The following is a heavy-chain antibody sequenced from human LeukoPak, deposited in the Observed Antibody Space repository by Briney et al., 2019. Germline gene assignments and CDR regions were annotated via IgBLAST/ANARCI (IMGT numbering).Heavy chain of an antibody. V-gene: IGHV4-59*01. Sequence: SETLSLTCTVSGGSIINYYWSWIRQPPGKGLEWIGYIHYSGSTKYNPSLNSRVTISVDTSKNQFSLKLSSVTAADTAVYYCARDLGRFLEWDYWGQGTLVTVSS. CDR3: ARDLGRFLEWDY. CDR1: GGSIINYY. CDR2: IHYSGST. D-gene: IGHD3-3*01. J-gene: IGHJ4*02.